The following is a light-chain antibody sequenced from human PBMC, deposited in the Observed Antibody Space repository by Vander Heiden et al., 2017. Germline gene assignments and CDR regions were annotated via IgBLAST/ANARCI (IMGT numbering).Light chain of an antibody. Sequence: VLTQSPLFLPVTPGESASISCRSSQSLLYSDGNNYWDWYLQKPGKSPQLLIYLGSTRASGVPERFTGSGSGTDFALKITRVEAEDVGIYYCMQPLQTPRTFGQGTKVEI. V-gene: IGKV2-28*01. CDR2: LGS. CDR1: QSLLYSDGNNY. CDR3: MQPLQTPRT. J-gene: IGKJ1*01.